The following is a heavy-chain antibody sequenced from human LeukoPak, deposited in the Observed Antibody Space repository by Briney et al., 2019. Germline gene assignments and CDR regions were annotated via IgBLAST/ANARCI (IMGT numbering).Heavy chain of an antibody. V-gene: IGHV1-24*01. CDR2: FDPEDGET. D-gene: IGHD3-22*01. CDR1: GYTLTELS. J-gene: IGHJ3*02. CDR3: ATGGITMIKGALDI. Sequence: ASVKVSCKVSGYTLTELSMHWVRQAPGQGLEWMGGFDPEDGETIYAQKFQGRVTMTEDTSTDTAYMELSSLRSEDTAVYYCATGGITMIKGALDIWGQGTMVTVSS.